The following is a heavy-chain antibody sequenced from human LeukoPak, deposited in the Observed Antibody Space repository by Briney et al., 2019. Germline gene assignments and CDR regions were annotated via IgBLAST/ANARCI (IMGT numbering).Heavy chain of an antibody. CDR3: AGEPRQLAY. D-gene: IGHD6-6*01. V-gene: IGHV3-7*03. Sequence: PGGSLRLSCAVSGGSFSIYWMSWVRQVPGKGLEWVSSINEVGSDTRYADSVRGRFTISRDNAKNSLYLQMNSLTVEDTATYYCAGEPRQLAYWGQGTLVTVSS. J-gene: IGHJ4*02. CDR2: INEVGSDT. CDR1: GGSFSIYW.